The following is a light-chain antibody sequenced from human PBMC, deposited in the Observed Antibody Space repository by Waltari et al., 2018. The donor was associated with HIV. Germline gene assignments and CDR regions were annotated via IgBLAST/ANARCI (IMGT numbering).Light chain of an antibody. J-gene: IGLJ3*02. CDR2: ASN. Sequence: QSVLTQPPSASGTPRQAVTISCSGSTSNIGSNPVNWYQQPPGTAPKLLIYASNQRPSGVPDRFSGSKSGTSASLAISGLQSEDEADYYCSAWDDSLNGVVFGGGTKLTVL. V-gene: IGLV1-44*01. CDR3: SAWDDSLNGVV. CDR1: TSNIGSNP.